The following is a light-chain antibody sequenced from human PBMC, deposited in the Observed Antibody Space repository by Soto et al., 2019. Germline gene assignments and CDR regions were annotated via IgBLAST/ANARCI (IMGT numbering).Light chain of an antibody. CDR3: AIWDDSLNGWV. V-gene: IGLV1-44*01. CDR1: SSNIGSNT. J-gene: IGLJ3*02. Sequence: QLVLTQPPSASGTPGQRVTISCSGSSSNIGSNTVNWYQHLPGTAPKLLIYSNNQRPSGVPDRFSGSKSGTSASLAISGLQSEDEADYYCAIWDDSLNGWVFGGGTKVTVL. CDR2: SNN.